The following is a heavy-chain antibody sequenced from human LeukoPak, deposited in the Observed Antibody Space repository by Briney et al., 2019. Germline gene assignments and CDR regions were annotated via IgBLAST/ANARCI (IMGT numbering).Heavy chain of an antibody. J-gene: IGHJ4*02. CDR3: ASTYSSSWYEDY. Sequence: GGSLRLSCAASGFTFSSYWIHWVRQVPGKGLVWVSRIHGDGRTTTYADSVKGRFTISRDNAKNTLYLQMNSLRAEDTAVYYCASTYSSSWYEDYWGQGTLVTVSS. CDR2: IHGDGRTT. D-gene: IGHD6-13*01. CDR1: GFTFSSYW. V-gene: IGHV3-74*01.